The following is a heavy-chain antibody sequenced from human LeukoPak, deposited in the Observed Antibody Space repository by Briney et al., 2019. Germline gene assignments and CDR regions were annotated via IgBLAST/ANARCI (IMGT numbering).Heavy chain of an antibody. CDR1: GGSFSGYY. CDR3: GRRGYCSGGSC. Sequence: PXETLXXXCAVYGGSFSGYYWSWIRQPPGKGLEWIGEINHSGSTNYNPSLKSRVTISVDASKNQFSLKLSSVTAADTAVYYCGRRGYCSGGSCWGQGTLVTVSS. V-gene: IGHV4-34*01. D-gene: IGHD2-15*01. J-gene: IGHJ4*02. CDR2: INHSGST.